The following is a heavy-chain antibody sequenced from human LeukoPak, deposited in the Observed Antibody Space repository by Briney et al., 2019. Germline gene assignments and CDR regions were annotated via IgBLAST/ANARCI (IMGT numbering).Heavy chain of an antibody. J-gene: IGHJ3*02. Sequence: SETLSLACAVSGDSIKNGAYTWSWIRQPPGKGLEWIGDIYHSGSTNYNPSLKSRVTLSVDMSKNQFSLNLSSVTAADTAVYWCARQRTVSTTRGFDIWGQGTMVTVSS. D-gene: IGHD5/OR15-5a*01. CDR3: ARQRTVSTTRGFDI. V-gene: IGHV4-30-2*01. CDR1: GDSIKNGAYT. CDR2: IYHSGST.